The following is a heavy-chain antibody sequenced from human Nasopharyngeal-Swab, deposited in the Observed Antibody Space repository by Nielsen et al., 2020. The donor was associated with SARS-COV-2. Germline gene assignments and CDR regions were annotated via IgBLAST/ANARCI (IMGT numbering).Heavy chain of an antibody. Sequence: SETLSLTCAVYGGSLSGYYWSWIRQPPGKGLEWIGYIYYSGSTNYNPSLKSRVTISVDTSKNQFSLKLSSVTAADTAVYYCAKRQSTGYFDYWGQGTLVTVSS. J-gene: IGHJ4*02. CDR1: GGSLSGYY. CDR2: IYYSGST. CDR3: AKRQSTGYFDY. D-gene: IGHD5/OR15-5a*01. V-gene: IGHV4-59*13.